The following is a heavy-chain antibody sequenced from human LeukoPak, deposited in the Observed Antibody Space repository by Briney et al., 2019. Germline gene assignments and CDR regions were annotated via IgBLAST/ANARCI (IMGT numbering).Heavy chain of an antibody. D-gene: IGHD3-22*01. Sequence: PGGSLRLSCAASGFTFSSFEMNWVRQAPGKGLEWVSAISGSGVSTYYADSVKGRFTISRDNSKNTLYLQINSLRAEDTAVYYCAKHPAAAHYYDSSGYTNYYYGMDVWGQGTTVTVSS. CDR1: GFTFSSFE. CDR3: AKHPAAAHYYDSSGYTNYYYGMDV. V-gene: IGHV3-23*01. J-gene: IGHJ6*02. CDR2: ISGSGVST.